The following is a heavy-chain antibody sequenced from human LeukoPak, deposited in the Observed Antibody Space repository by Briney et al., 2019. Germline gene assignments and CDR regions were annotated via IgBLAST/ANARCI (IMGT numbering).Heavy chain of an antibody. Sequence: GGSLRLSCAASGFTVSSNYMSWVRQAPGKGLEWVANIKQDGSEKYYVDSVKGRFTISRDNAKNSLYLQMNSLRAEDTAVYYCARVARQGGIGFDYWGQGTLVPVSS. J-gene: IGHJ4*02. CDR2: IKQDGSEK. D-gene: IGHD3-16*01. V-gene: IGHV3-7*03. CDR3: ARVARQGGIGFDY. CDR1: GFTVSSNY.